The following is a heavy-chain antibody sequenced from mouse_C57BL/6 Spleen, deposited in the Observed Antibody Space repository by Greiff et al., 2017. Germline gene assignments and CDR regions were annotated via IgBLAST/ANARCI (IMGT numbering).Heavy chain of an antibody. J-gene: IGHJ2*01. CDR1: GFNIKDYY. D-gene: IGHD3-2*02. CDR2: IDPEDGET. CDR3: ASWGPLDSSGYVP. V-gene: IGHV14-2*01. Sequence: EVKLQQSGAELVKPGASVKLSCTASGFNIKDYYMHWVKQRTEQGLEWIGRIDPEDGETKYAPKFQGKATITADTSSNTAYLQLSSLTSEDTAVYYCASWGPLDSSGYVPWGQGTTLTVSS.